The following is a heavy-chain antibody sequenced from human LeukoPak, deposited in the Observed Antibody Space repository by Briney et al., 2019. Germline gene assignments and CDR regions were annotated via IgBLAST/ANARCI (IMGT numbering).Heavy chain of an antibody. Sequence: ASVKVSCKASGYTFTDYYMHWVRQAPGQGLEWMGWINPNSGGTNYAQKFQGRVTMTRDTSISTAYMELSRLRSDDTAVYYCATSIAAAGTFDYWGQGTLVTVSS. D-gene: IGHD6-13*01. CDR1: GYTFTDYY. J-gene: IGHJ4*02. V-gene: IGHV1-2*02. CDR3: ATSIAAAGTFDY. CDR2: INPNSGGT.